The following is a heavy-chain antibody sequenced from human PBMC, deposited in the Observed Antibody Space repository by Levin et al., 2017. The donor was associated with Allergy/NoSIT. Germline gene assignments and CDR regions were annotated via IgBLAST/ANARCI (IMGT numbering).Heavy chain of an antibody. J-gene: IGHJ4*02. CDR1: GFTVSSNY. D-gene: IGHD2-8*01. Sequence: HPGGSLRLSCAASGFTVSSNYMSWVRQAPGKGLEWVSVIYSGGGTQYADSVKGRFTISRDNSKNTLYLQMNSLRAEDTALYYCARRGYCANGVCPRLQYFDYWGQGTLVTVSS. CDR2: IYSGGGT. V-gene: IGHV3-53*01. CDR3: ARRGYCANGVCPRLQYFDY.